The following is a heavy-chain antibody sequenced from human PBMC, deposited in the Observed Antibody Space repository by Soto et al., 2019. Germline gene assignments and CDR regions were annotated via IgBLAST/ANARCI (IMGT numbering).Heavy chain of an antibody. CDR3: AKDLYYYDSSGYYDY. D-gene: IGHD3-22*01. CDR2: ISGSGGST. Sequence: PGGSLRLSCAASGFTFSSSAMTWVRQAPGKGLEWVSAISGSGGSTYYADSVKGRFTISRDNSKTTLYLQMNSLRAEDTALYYCAKDLYYYDSSGYYDYWGQGTLVTVS. CDR1: GFTFSSSA. V-gene: IGHV3-23*01. J-gene: IGHJ4*02.